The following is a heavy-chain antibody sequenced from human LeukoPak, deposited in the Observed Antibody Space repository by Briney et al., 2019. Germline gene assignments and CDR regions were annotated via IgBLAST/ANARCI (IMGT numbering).Heavy chain of an antibody. CDR2: TYYRSKWYS. J-gene: IGHJ3*02. Sequence: SQTLSLTCAISGDSVSSIDAAWNWLRQSPSRGLEWLGRTYYRSKWYSDYAVSVKSRTSINQDTSKNQFSLQLNSVTPEDTAVYYCTRAANRAFDIWGQGTLVTVSS. CDR1: GDSVSSIDAA. CDR3: TRAANRAFDI. V-gene: IGHV6-1*01. D-gene: IGHD1-14*01.